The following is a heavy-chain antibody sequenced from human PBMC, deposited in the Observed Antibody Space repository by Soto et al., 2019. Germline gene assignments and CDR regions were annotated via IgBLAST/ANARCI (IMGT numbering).Heavy chain of an antibody. D-gene: IGHD3-10*01. CDR2: IIPIFGTA. J-gene: IGHJ5*02. V-gene: IGHV1-69*01. CDR3: ARDWSQRYYGSGSYYNNWFDP. Sequence: QVQLVQSGAEVKKPGSSVKVSCKASGGTFSSYAISWVRQAPGQGLEWMGGIIPIFGTANYAQKFQGRVTITADEATSTAYMELSSLRYEDTAVYYCARDWSQRYYGSGSYYNNWFDPWGQGTLVTVSS. CDR1: GGTFSSYA.